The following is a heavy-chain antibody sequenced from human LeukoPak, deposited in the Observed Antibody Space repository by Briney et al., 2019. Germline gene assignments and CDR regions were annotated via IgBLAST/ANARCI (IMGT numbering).Heavy chain of an antibody. V-gene: IGHV4-4*07. CDR2: INLSGST. CDR1: GGSMNSYY. Sequence: PSETLSLTCNVSGGSMNSYYWTWIRQPAGKGLEWIGRINLSGSTNYNPSLKSRVTMSVDTSKNQFSLNLTSVTAADTAVYYCVRDPPSRQFDPWGQGTLVTVSS. CDR3: VRDPPSRQFDP. J-gene: IGHJ5*02.